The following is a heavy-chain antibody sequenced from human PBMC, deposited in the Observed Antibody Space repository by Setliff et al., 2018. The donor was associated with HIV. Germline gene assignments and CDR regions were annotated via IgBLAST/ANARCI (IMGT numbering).Heavy chain of an antibody. CDR3: ARERRYCSGGRCSKFFDY. CDR2: ILGIFGTT. CDR1: GDAFNSNA. D-gene: IGHD2-15*01. Sequence: ASVKVSCKTSGDAFNSNAISWVRQAPGQGLEWMGGILGIFGTTYYARKLQGRVTMTTDTSTSTAYMELRSLRSDDTAVYYCARERRYCSGGRCSKFFDYWGQEMLVTVSS. J-gene: IGHJ4*02. V-gene: IGHV1-18*01.